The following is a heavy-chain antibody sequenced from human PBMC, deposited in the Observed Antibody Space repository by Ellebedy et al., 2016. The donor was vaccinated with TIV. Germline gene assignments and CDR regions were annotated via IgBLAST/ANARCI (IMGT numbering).Heavy chain of an antibody. CDR2: IYHSGKT. CDR3: ARVRNYYDSSGYYWPYNWFDP. D-gene: IGHD3-22*01. J-gene: IGHJ5*02. V-gene: IGHV4-30-2*01. CDR1: GDSISSGGYS. Sequence: LSLSXAVSGDSISSGGYSWSWIRQPPGKGLERIGYIYHSGKTYYNPSLKSRVTISVDRPKNQFSVRLNSVTAADTAVYYCARVRNYYDSSGYYWPYNWFDPWGQGTLVTVSS.